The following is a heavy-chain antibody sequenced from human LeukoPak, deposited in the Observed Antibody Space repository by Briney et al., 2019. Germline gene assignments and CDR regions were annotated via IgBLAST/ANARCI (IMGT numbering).Heavy chain of an antibody. CDR1: GFNVDDYA. V-gene: IGHV3-43*02. Sequence: GGSLRLSCVASGFNVDDYALHWVRQAPGKGLEWISLISGNGKTTHYANSVKGRFTISRDNSENSLYLRMSSLRSEDTALYYCAKGVRSGTYYNCFDSWGQGTLVTVSS. CDR3: AKGVRSGTYYNCFDS. CDR2: ISGNGKTT. D-gene: IGHD1-26*01. J-gene: IGHJ5*01.